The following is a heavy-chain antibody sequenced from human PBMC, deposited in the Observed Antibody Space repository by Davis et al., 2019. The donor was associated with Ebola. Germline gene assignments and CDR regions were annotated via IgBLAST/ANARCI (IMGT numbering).Heavy chain of an antibody. V-gene: IGHV1-18*04. CDR1: GYTFTSYG. J-gene: IGHJ5*02. CDR2: ISAYNGNT. D-gene: IGHD2-2*01. Sequence: ASVKVSCKASGYTFTSYGISWVQQAPGQGLEWMGWISAYNGNTNYAQKLQGRVTMTTDTSTSTAYMELRSLRSDDTAVYYCAREYCSSTSCYGGNWFDPWGQGTLVTVSS. CDR3: AREYCSSTSCYGGNWFDP.